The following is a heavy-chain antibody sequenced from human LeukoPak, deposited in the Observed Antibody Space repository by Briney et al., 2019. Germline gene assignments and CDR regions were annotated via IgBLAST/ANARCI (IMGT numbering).Heavy chain of an antibody. CDR1: GFTFSSYG. CDR2: ISYDGSNN. D-gene: IGHD6-19*01. J-gene: IGHJ4*02. V-gene: IGHV3-30*03. CDR3: ARDRYSSGWYEFDY. Sequence: GGSLRLSCAASGFTFSSYGMHWVRQAPGKGLEWVAVISYDGSNNYYADSVKGRFTLSRDNSKNTLYLQMNSLRAEDTAVYYCARDRYSSGWYEFDYWGQGTLVTVSS.